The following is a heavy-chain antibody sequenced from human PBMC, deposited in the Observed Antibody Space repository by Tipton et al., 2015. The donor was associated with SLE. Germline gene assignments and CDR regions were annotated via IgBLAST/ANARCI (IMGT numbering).Heavy chain of an antibody. V-gene: IGHV4-59*11. CDR3: AGDAWGLGYWYFDL. Sequence: LRLSCTVSGGSSSSHYWSWIRQPPGKGLEWIGYVHDSGRTNSNPSLKSRVTISLDTSKNQFSLNLKSVTAADTAVYYCAGDAWGLGYWYFDLWGRGTLVTVSS. D-gene: IGHD7-27*01. CDR1: GGSSSSHY. CDR2: VHDSGRT. J-gene: IGHJ2*01.